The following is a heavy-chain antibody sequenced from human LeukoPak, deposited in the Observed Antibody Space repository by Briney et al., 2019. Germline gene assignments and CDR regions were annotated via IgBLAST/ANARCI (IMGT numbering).Heavy chain of an antibody. CDR1: GFTVSNNY. V-gene: IGHV3-66*04. J-gene: IGHJ4*02. Sequence: PGGSLGLSCAASGFTVSNNYMSWVRQAPGKGLEWVSVIYSGGSTYYADSVKGRFTISRDNSKNTLYLQMNSLRAEDTAVYYCARHGSGSELFDYWGQGTLVTVSS. D-gene: IGHD3-10*01. CDR2: IYSGGST. CDR3: ARHGSGSELFDY.